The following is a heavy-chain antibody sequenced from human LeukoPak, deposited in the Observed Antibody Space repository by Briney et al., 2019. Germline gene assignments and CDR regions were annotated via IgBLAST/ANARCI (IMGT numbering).Heavy chain of an antibody. CDR3: AKSPLTAMVLYYFDY. D-gene: IGHD5-18*01. V-gene: IGHV3-74*01. Sequence: GGSLRLSCAASGFPFRSSWMHWVRQAPGRGLVWVSRLNADGISASYANSVKGRFTISRDNSKNTLYLQMNSLRAEDTAVYYCAKSPLTAMVLYYFDYWGQGTLVTVSS. CDR2: LNADGISA. CDR1: GFPFRSSW. J-gene: IGHJ4*02.